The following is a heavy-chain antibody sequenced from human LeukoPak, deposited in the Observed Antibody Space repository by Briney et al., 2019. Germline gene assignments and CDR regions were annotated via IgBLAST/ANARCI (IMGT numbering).Heavy chain of an antibody. J-gene: IGHJ4*02. CDR3: ARVAVAGIPEYYFDY. V-gene: IGHV3-74*01. D-gene: IGHD6-19*01. CDR2: INSDGSST. Sequence: GGSLRLSCAASGFTFSSYWMHWVRQAPGKGLVWVSRINSDGSSTSYADSVKGRFTISRDNSKNTLYLQMNSLRAEDTAMYYCARVAVAGIPEYYFDYWGQGTLVTVSS. CDR1: GFTFSSYW.